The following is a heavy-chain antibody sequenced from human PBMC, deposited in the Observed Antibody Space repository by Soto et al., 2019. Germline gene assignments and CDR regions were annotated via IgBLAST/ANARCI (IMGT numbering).Heavy chain of an antibody. CDR2: ISSSSSYI. J-gene: IGHJ4*02. D-gene: IGHD3-22*01. CDR3: ARPPNYYDSSGYYGY. CDR1: GFTFSSYS. Sequence: EVLLVESGGGLVKPGGSLRLSCAASGFTFSSYSMNWVRQAPGKGLEWVSSISSSSSYIYYADSVKGRFTISRDNAKNSLYLQMNSLRAEDTAVYYCARPPNYYDSSGYYGYWGQGTLVTVSS. V-gene: IGHV3-21*01.